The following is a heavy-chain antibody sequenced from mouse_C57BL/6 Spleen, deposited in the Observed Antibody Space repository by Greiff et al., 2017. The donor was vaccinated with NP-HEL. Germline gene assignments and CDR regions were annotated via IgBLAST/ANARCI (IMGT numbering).Heavy chain of an antibody. CDR3: ARRRDYGSSYGYYYAMDY. V-gene: IGHV1-52*01. Sequence: VQLQQPGAELVRPGSSVKLSCKASGYTFTSYWMHWVKQRPIQGLEWIGNIDPSDSATHYNHKFKDKATLTLDKSSSTAYMQLSSLTSEDSAVYYCARRRDYGSSYGYYYAMDYWGQGTSVTVSS. CDR1: GYTFTSYW. CDR2: IDPSDSAT. D-gene: IGHD1-1*01. J-gene: IGHJ4*01.